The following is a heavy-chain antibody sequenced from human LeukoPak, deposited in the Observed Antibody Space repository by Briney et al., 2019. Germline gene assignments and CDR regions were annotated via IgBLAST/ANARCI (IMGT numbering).Heavy chain of an antibody. CDR2: IYYSGST. V-gene: IGHV4-39*07. D-gene: IGHD4-11*01. CDR1: GGSISSSSYY. J-gene: IGHJ5*02. Sequence: SETLSLTCTVSGGSISSSSYYWGWIRQPPGKGLEWIGSIYYSGSTYYNPSLKSRVTISVDTSKNQFSLKLSSVTAADTAVYYCARGSTTVWFDPWGQGTLVTVSS. CDR3: ARGSTTVWFDP.